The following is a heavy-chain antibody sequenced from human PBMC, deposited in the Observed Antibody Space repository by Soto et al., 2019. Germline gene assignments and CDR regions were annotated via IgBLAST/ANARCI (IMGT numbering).Heavy chain of an antibody. CDR1: GFTFSSSS. CDR3: AREGGSDRQYAAFDI. Sequence: GGSLRLSCAASGFTFSSSSMNWVRQAPGKELEWVSSISSTSDYIDYADSVKGRFTISRDNAKNSLYLQMNSLRAEDTAVYYCAREGGSDRQYAAFDIRGQGTMVTVS. D-gene: IGHD6-19*01. V-gene: IGHV3-21*01. J-gene: IGHJ3*02. CDR2: ISSTSDYI.